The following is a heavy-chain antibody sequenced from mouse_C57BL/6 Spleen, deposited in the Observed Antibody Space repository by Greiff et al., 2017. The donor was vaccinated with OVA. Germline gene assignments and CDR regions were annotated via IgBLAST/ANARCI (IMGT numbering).Heavy chain of an antibody. CDR3: TRSRDYDYDEAIYYAMDY. CDR2: IDPETGGT. CDR1: GYTFTDYE. D-gene: IGHD2-4*01. V-gene: IGHV1-15*01. J-gene: IGHJ4*01. Sequence: QVQLQQSGAELVRPGASVTLSCKASGYTFTDYEMHWVKQTPVHGLEWIGAIDPETGGTAYNQKFKGKAILTADKSSSTAYMELRSLTSEDSAVYYCTRSRDYDYDEAIYYAMDYWGQGTSVTVSS.